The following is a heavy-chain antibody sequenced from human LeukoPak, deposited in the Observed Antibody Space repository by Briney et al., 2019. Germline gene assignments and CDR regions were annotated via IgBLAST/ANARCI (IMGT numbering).Heavy chain of an antibody. J-gene: IGHJ3*02. CDR3: AKSITIRGSYYDGAFDI. D-gene: IGHD1-26*01. CDR2: ISGDGRDT. V-gene: IGHV3-23*01. Sequence: GGSLRLSCAASGFSFSSFGMSWVRQAPGRGLQWVSSISGDGRDTFYADSVKGRFTISRDNSKNTLYLQMNSLRAEDTAVYYCAKSITIRGSYYDGAFDIWGQGTMVTVSS. CDR1: GFSFSSFG.